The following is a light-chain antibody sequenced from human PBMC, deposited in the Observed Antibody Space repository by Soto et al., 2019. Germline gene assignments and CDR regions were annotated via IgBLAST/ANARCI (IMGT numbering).Light chain of an antibody. Sequence: EIVMTQSPATLSVSPGERATLSCRASQNVNSNLAWYQQKPGQAPRLLIYGASTRATGIPARFSGSGSETEFTLTISSLQSEDFAVYYCQQYGSSNTFGQGTKLEIK. J-gene: IGKJ2*01. V-gene: IGKV3-15*01. CDR2: GAS. CDR3: QQYGSSNT. CDR1: QNVNSN.